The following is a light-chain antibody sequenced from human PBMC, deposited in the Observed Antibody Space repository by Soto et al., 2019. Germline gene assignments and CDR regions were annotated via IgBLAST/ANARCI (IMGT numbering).Light chain of an antibody. CDR1: QSVSSN. J-gene: IGKJ1*01. V-gene: IGKV3D-15*01. CDR2: GAS. Sequence: EIVMTQSPATLSVSPGERATLSCRASQSVSSNLAWYQQKPGQAPRLLIYGASTRATGIPARFSGSGSGTEFTLTISSLQSEDFAVYYCQQYNNWPPFTLGQGTKVEIK. CDR3: QQYNNWPPFT.